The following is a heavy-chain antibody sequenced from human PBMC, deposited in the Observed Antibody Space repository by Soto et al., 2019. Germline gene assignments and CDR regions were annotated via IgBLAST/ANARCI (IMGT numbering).Heavy chain of an antibody. Sequence: EVQLLESGGGLVQPGGSPTLSCATSGFTFSSYAMVWVRQAAEKGLEWVASISNNGDTAYYADSVKGRFTTSRGNSENTLYLQMNGLRADDTALYFCAKSRVFIGAIVTLLDSWGQGTQVTVSS. V-gene: IGHV3-23*01. D-gene: IGHD3-16*02. CDR3: AKSRVFIGAIVTLLDS. J-gene: IGHJ4*02. CDR2: ISNNGDTA. CDR1: GFTFSSYA.